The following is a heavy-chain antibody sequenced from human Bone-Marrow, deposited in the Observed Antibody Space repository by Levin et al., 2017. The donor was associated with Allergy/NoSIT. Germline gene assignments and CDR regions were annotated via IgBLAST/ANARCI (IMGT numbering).Heavy chain of an antibody. Sequence: LSLTCAASGFTFSSYGMHWVRQAPGKGLEWVAVIWYDGSNKYYADSVKGRFTISRDNSKNTLYLQMNSLRAEDTAVYYCARGVAAAGTDWFDPWGQGTLVTVSS. J-gene: IGHJ5*02. CDR1: GFTFSSYG. D-gene: IGHD6-13*01. CDR3: ARGVAAAGTDWFDP. V-gene: IGHV3-33*01. CDR2: IWYDGSNK.